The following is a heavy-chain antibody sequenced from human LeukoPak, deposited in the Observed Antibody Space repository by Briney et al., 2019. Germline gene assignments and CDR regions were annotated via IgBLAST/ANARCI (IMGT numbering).Heavy chain of an antibody. CDR3: AKVMSVRQDSSGWLYYFDF. CDR1: GFTFSSYA. Sequence: PGGSRRLSWAAPGFTFSSYAMSGVRQAPGLGLEWVPPIIVGGGSTNYADSVKGRFTISRDNSKNTLYLQMNSLRAEDTALYYCAKVMSVRQDSSGWLYYFDFWGQGTLVTVSS. V-gene: IGHV3-23*01. CDR2: IIVGGGST. D-gene: IGHD6-19*01. J-gene: IGHJ4*02.